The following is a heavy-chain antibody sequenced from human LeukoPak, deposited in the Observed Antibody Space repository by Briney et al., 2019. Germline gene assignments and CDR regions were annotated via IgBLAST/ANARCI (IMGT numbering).Heavy chain of an antibody. CDR2: IIPILGIA. D-gene: IGHD2-21*02. Sequence: SVKVSCKASGGTFSSCTISWVRQAPGQGLEWMGRIIPILGIANYAQKFQGRVTITADKSTSTAYMELSSLRSEDTAVYYCATLPSSYCGGDCYPRVWGQGTLVTVSS. J-gene: IGHJ4*02. CDR1: GGTFSSCT. V-gene: IGHV1-69*02. CDR3: ATLPSSYCGGDCYPRV.